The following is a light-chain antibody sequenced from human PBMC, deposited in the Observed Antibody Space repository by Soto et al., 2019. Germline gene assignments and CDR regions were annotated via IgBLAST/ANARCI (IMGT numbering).Light chain of an antibody. CDR3: SLYSSNGSLI. Sequence: QSALTQPPSVSAAPGQKVTISCSGSSSNIGGNSVSWYQQLPGTAPKLLIYDDNKRPSGIPDRFSGSKSGTSATLGITGFQTGDEADYFCSLYSSNGSLIFGPGTKVTVL. CDR2: DDN. V-gene: IGLV1-51*01. J-gene: IGLJ1*01. CDR1: SSNIGGNS.